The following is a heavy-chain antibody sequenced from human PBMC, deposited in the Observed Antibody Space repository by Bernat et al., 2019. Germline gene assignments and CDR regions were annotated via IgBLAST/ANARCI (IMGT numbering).Heavy chain of an antibody. CDR3: ARGWYYDSSGYPLVDV. V-gene: IGHV3-11*05. Sequence: QVQLVESGGGLVKPGGSLRLSCAASGFTFSDYYMSWIRQAPGKGLEWVSYISSSSSYTNYADSVKGRFTISRDNAKNSLYLQMNSLRAEDTAVYYCARGWYYDSSGYPLVDVWGQGTTVTVSS. CDR2: ISSSSSYT. J-gene: IGHJ6*02. D-gene: IGHD3-22*01. CDR1: GFTFSDYY.